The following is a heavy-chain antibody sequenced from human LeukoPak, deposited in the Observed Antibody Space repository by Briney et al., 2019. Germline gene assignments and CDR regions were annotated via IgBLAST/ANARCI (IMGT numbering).Heavy chain of an antibody. CDR1: GFTVSSNY. J-gene: IGHJ4*02. CDR2: IYSGGST. CDR3: ARGRPYDYIWGSYRYYFDY. Sequence: GGSLRLSCAASGFTVSSNYMSWVRQAPGKGLEWVSVIYSGGSTYYADSVKGRFTISRDNSKNTLYLQMNSLRAEDTAVYYCARGRPYDYIWGSYRYYFDYWGQGTLVTVSS. D-gene: IGHD3-16*02. V-gene: IGHV3-66*01.